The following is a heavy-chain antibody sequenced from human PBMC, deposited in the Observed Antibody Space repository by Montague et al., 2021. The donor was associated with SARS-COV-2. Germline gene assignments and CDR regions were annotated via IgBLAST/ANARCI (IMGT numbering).Heavy chain of an antibody. J-gene: IGHJ4*02. Sequence: SETLSLTCAVYSGSLSGYYWSWIRQAPGKGLEWIGEINYSGDTYYNPSLTSRVTVSRDTSQNQFSLRLTSVTAADTAVYFCARSTVDIAMAFDDWGQGTLVTVAP. D-gene: IGHD2-2*03. CDR2: INYSGDT. CDR3: ARSTVDIAMAFDD. V-gene: IGHV4-34*01. CDR1: SGSLSGYY.